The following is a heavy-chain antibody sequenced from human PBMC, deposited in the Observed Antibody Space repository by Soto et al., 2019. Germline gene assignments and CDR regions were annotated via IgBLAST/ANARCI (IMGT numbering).Heavy chain of an antibody. CDR3: ARDSPRQVGAILYYFDY. J-gene: IGHJ4*02. CDR2: ISYDGSNK. D-gene: IGHD1-26*01. Sequence: QVQLVESGGGVVQPGRSLRLSCAASGFTFSSYAMHWVRQAPGKGLEWVAVISYDGSNKYYADSVKGRFTISRDNSKNTLYLQMNSLRAEDTAVYYCARDSPRQVGAILYYFDYWGQGTLVTVSS. CDR1: GFTFSSYA. V-gene: IGHV3-30-3*01.